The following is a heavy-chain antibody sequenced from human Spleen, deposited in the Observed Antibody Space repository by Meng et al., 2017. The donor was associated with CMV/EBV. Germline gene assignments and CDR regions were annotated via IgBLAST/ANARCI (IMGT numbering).Heavy chain of an antibody. CDR1: RFTFSDYY. CDR3: ARGGGVDF. Sequence: GESLKISCAASRFTFSDYYMSWIRQSPTEGLEWVAYIDTSGYALYYADSVKGRFSISRDNAKNSLYLQVNSLRDEDTAVYYCARGGGVDFWGQGTLVTVSS. CDR2: IDTSGYAL. J-gene: IGHJ4*02. V-gene: IGHV3-11*01. D-gene: IGHD2-8*01.